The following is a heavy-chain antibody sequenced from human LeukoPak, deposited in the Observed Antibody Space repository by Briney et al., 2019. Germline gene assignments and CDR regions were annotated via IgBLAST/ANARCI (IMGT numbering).Heavy chain of an antibody. CDR2: IYYSGST. Sequence: SETLSLTCTVSGGSISSSSYYWGWIRQPPGKGLEWIGSIYYSGSTYYNPSLKSRVTISVDTSKNQFPLKLSSVTAADTAVYYCARRRVTKCAFDIWGQGTMVTVSS. J-gene: IGHJ3*02. CDR1: GGSISSSSYY. V-gene: IGHV4-39*01. CDR3: ARRRVTKCAFDI.